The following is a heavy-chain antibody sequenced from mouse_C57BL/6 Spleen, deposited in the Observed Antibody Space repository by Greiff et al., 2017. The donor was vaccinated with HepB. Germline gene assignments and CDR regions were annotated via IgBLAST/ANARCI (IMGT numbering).Heavy chain of an antibody. CDR1: GFTFSSYG. D-gene: IGHD2-12*01. CDR3: ARHNYDHAMDY. CDR2: ISSGGSYT. J-gene: IGHJ4*01. Sequence: EVKLVESGGDLVKPGGSLKLSCAASGFTFSSYGMSWVRQTPDKRLEWVATISSGGSYTYYPDSVKGRFTISRDNAKNTLYLQMSSLKSEDTAMYYCARHNYDHAMDYWGQGTSVTVSS. V-gene: IGHV5-6*02.